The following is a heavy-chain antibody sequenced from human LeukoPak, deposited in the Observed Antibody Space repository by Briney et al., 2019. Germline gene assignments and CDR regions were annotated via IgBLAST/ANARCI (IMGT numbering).Heavy chain of an antibody. CDR3: ATKQWLAPPPDS. J-gene: IGHJ4*02. Sequence: GGSLILSCAASGFTCSKYWMLWVRQAPGKGLESVSRINTDGTVTTYADSVKGRFTASRDNADNTMFLQMNSVRDEDTAVYYCATKQWLAPPPDSWGQGTPVTVSS. CDR2: INTDGTVT. V-gene: IGHV3-74*01. CDR1: GFTCSKYW. D-gene: IGHD6-19*01.